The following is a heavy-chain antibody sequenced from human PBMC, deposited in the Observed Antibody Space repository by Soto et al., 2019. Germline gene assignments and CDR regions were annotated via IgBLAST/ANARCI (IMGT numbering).Heavy chain of an antibody. CDR1: GGSISSGGYS. Sequence: KALETLSLTCAVSGGSISSGGYSWSWIRQPPGKGLEWIGYIYHSGSTYYNPSLKSRVTISVDRSKNQFSLKLSSVTAADTAVYYCATSPHGGAFDIWGQGTMVTVSS. CDR2: IYHSGST. CDR3: ATSPHGGAFDI. V-gene: IGHV4-30-2*01. J-gene: IGHJ3*02. D-gene: IGHD3-10*01.